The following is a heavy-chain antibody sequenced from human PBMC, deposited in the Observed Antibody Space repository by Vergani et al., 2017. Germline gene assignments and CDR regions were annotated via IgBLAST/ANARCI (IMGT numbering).Heavy chain of an antibody. CDR2: IKSKTDGGTT. CDR3: TTDESYYYDSSGDEYYNYGMDV. CDR1: GFTFSNAW. D-gene: IGHD3-22*01. Sequence: EVQLVESGGGLVKPGGSLRLSCAASGFTFSNAWMSWVRQAPGKGLEWVGRIKSKTDGGTTDYAAPVKGRFTISRDDSKNTLYLQMNSLKTEDTAVYYCTTDESYYYDSSGDEYYNYGMDVWGQGTTVTVSS. V-gene: IGHV3-15*01. J-gene: IGHJ6*02.